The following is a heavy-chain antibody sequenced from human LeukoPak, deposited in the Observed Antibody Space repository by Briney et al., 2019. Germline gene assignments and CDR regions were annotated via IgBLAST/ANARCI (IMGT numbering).Heavy chain of an antibody. V-gene: IGHV4-31*03. J-gene: IGHJ6*02. CDR1: GGSISSGGYY. Sequence: SETLSLTCTVSGGSISSGGYYWSWIRQHPGKGLEWIGYIYYSGSTYYNPSLKSRVTISVDTSKNQFSLKLSSVTAADTAVYYCARGRTIFSYYYGMDVWGQGTTVTVSS. D-gene: IGHD3-9*01. CDR2: IYYSGST. CDR3: ARGRTIFSYYYGMDV.